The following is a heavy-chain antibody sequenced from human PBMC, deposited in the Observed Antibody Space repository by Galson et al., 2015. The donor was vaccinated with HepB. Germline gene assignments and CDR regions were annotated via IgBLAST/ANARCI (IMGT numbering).Heavy chain of an antibody. J-gene: IGHJ6*02. Sequence: CAISGDSVSSNSAAWNWIRQSPSRGLEWLGRTYYRSKWYNDYAVSVKSRITINPDTSKNQFSLQLNSVTPEDTAVYYCAREACSSTSCFLYYYYYYGMDVWGQGTTVTVSS. CDR3: AREACSSTSCFLYYYYYYGMDV. D-gene: IGHD2-2*01. CDR2: TYYRSKWYN. V-gene: IGHV6-1*01. CDR1: GDSVSSNSAA.